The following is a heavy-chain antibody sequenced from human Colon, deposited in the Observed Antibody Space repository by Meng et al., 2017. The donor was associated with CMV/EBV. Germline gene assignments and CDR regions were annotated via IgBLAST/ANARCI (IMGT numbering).Heavy chain of an antibody. Sequence: YCAASGLDVRSGYMMWVRQAPGKGLEWVSMFLSGTIAHADSVKDRFTISTDSSENTLNLQMNSLRPEDTAIYYCARDILGRDAFDMWGQGTMVTVSS. CDR2: FLSGTIA. CDR1: GLDVRSGY. J-gene: IGHJ3*02. CDR3: ARDILGRDAFDM. V-gene: IGHV3-53*05. D-gene: IGHD2-21*01.